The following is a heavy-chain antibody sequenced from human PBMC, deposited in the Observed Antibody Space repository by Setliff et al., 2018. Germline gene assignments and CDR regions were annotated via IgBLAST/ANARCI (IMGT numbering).Heavy chain of an antibody. D-gene: IGHD3-3*01. Sequence: SETLSLTCAVYGGSFSGYYWSWIRQPPGKGLECIGEINHSGSTNYNPSLKSRVTISVDTSKNQFSLKLSSVTAADTAVYYCARGRSNFWGYYFDYWGQGTLVTVSS. CDR1: GGSFSGYY. V-gene: IGHV4-34*01. CDR3: ARGRSNFWGYYFDY. CDR2: INHSGST. J-gene: IGHJ4*02.